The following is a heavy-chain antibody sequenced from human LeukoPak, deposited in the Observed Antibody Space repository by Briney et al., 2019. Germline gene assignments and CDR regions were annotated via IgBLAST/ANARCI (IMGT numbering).Heavy chain of an antibody. J-gene: IGHJ4*02. CDR3: AREGYYYDSSGYPHYYFDY. D-gene: IGHD3-22*01. CDR1: GFTFSSYW. Sequence: GGSLRLSCAASGFTFSSYWMHWVRQAPGKGLVWVSHINSDGSSTNYADSVKGRFTISRDNAKNTLYLQMNSLRAEDTAVYYCAREGYYYDSSGYPHYYFDYWGQGTLVTASS. CDR2: INSDGSST. V-gene: IGHV3-74*01.